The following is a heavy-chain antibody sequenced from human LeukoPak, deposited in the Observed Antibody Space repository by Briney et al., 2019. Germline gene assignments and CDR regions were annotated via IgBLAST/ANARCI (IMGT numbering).Heavy chain of an antibody. V-gene: IGHV4-39*01. CDR3: ATKSWSSGYYEGLDY. Sequence: PSETLSLTCTVSGGSVNMSGSYWGWVRQPPGKGLEWVGSIYHTGSLYYNAPLKSRVTISVDTSKNQFSLKVNSVTAADTAVYYCATKSWSSGYYEGLDYWGQGTLVTVSS. D-gene: IGHD6-19*01. CDR1: GGSVNMSGSY. CDR2: IYHTGSL. J-gene: IGHJ4*02.